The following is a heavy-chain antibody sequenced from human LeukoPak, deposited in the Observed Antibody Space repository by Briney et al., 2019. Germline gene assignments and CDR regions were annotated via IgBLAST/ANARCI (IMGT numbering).Heavy chain of an antibody. Sequence: SETLSLTCTVSGGSISSYYWSWIRQPPGKGLKWIGYIYYSGSTSYNPSLKSRVTISVDTSKNQFSLKLSSVTAADTAVYYCARDPSASYYYYYGMDVWGQGTTVTVSS. V-gene: IGHV4-59*01. CDR1: GGSISSYY. J-gene: IGHJ6*02. CDR3: ARDPSASYYYYYGMDV. CDR2: IYYSGST.